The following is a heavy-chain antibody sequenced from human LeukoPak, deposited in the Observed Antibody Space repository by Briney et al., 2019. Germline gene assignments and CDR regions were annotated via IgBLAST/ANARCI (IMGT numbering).Heavy chain of an antibody. V-gene: IGHV2-5*02. Sequence: SGPTLVNPTQTLTLTCTFSGFSLSTSGMGVGWIRQPPGKALEWLALIYWDDDKRYSPSLKSRLTITKDTSQNQVVLTMTNMDPVDTATYYCAHTGICYYGSGSYYNPSGFDYWGQGTLVTVSS. CDR2: IYWDDDK. J-gene: IGHJ4*02. CDR1: GFSLSTSGMG. D-gene: IGHD3-10*01. CDR3: AHTGICYYGSGSYYNPSGFDY.